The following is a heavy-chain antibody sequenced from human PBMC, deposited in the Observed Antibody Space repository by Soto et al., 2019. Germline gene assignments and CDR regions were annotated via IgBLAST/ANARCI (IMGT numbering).Heavy chain of an antibody. CDR3: ASSLLVGHGLEGESD. CDR2: ISAYNGNT. V-gene: IGHV1-18*01. Sequence: QVQLVQSGAEVKKPGASVKVSCKASGYTFTSYGISWVRQAPGQGLEWMGWISAYNGNTNYAPKLQGRVTMTTDTFTSTAYMELTSLRSDDTAMYYCASSLLVGHGLEGESDWGQGTLVTVSS. D-gene: IGHD2-21*01. J-gene: IGHJ4*02. CDR1: GYTFTSYG.